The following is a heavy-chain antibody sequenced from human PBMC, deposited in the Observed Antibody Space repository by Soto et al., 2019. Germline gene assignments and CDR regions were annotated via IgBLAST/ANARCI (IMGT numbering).Heavy chain of an antibody. CDR2: ISSSSSTI. J-gene: IGHJ6*02. CDR3: ARDMRFVSSSWYYYYGMDV. V-gene: IGHV3-48*02. CDR1: GFTFSSYS. Sequence: QSGGSLRLSCAASGFTFSSYSMNWVRQAPGKGLEWVSYISSSSSTIYYADSVKGRFTISRDNAKNSLYLQMNSLRDEDTAVYYCARDMRFVSSSWYYYYGMDVWGQGTTVTVSS. D-gene: IGHD6-13*01.